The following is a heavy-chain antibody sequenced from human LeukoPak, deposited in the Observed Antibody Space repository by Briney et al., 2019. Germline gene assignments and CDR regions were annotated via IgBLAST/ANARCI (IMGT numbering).Heavy chain of an antibody. Sequence: SETLSLTCTVSGGSISSGGYYWSWIRQPPGKGLEWIGYIYHSGSTNYNSSLKSRVTISVDKSKNQFSLKMSSVTAADTAVYYCARIGFVKSEPDYWGQGILVTVSS. CDR2: IYHSGST. CDR1: GGSISSGGYY. D-gene: IGHD1-14*01. J-gene: IGHJ4*02. CDR3: ARIGFVKSEPDY. V-gene: IGHV4-30-2*01.